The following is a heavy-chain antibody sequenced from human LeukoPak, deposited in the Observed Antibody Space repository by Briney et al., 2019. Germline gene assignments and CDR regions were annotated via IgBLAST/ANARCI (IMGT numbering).Heavy chain of an antibody. CDR2: ISLRGRT. CDR3: ARHRWDYYNSGSTPFWFDP. D-gene: IGHD3-10*01. CDR1: GGSITTTNF. J-gene: IGHJ5*02. Sequence: SETLSLTCGVSGGSITTTNFWSWVRQPPGGGLEWIGEISLRGRTQYNPSLKSRVNISIDESKNHLYLSLASVTAADTAVYYCARHRWDYYNSGSTPFWFDPWGQGTLVTVSS. V-gene: IGHV4-4*02.